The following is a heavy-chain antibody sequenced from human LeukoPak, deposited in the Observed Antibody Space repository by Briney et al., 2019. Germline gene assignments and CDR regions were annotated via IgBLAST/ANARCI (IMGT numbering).Heavy chain of an antibody. V-gene: IGHV4-34*01. D-gene: IGHD2-2*01. CDR2: INHSGST. CDR1: GGSFSGYY. Sequence: KPSETLSLTCAVYGGSFSGYYWSWIRQPPGKGLEWIGEINHSGSTNYNPSLKSRVTISVDTSKNQFSLKLSSVTAADTAVYYCARGRGDCGSTSCYLVYYYYYMDVWGKGTTVTVSS. J-gene: IGHJ6*03. CDR3: ARGRGDCGSTSCYLVYYYYYMDV.